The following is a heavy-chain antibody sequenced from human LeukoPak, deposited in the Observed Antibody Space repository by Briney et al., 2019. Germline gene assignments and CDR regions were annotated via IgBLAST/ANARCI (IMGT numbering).Heavy chain of an antibody. CDR1: GFSVTSSY. D-gene: IGHD5-24*01. CDR3: ATGECDGYNCHFAY. J-gene: IGHJ4*02. Sequence: AGGSLRLSCAASGFSVTSSYMSWVRQAPGKGLEWVSLIYSHGSTYYADSVKGRSSISRDNSKNTLYLQMNSLRAADTALYYCATGECDGYNCHFAYWGQGTLVVVSS. V-gene: IGHV3-53*01. CDR2: IYSHGST.